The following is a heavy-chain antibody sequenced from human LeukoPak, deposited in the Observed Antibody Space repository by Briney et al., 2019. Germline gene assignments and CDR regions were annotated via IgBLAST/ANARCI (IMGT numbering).Heavy chain of an antibody. CDR2: IKRKTNGGTT. J-gene: IGHJ3*02. Sequence: AGGSLRLSCAASGFTFSNAWMSWVRQAPGKGLEWVGRIKRKTNGGTTDYAAPVKARFTISRDDSKNMLYLQMNSLKNEDTAVYYCTTDSVTARRDDAFDIWGQGTVTVSS. V-gene: IGHV3-15*01. CDR1: GFTFSNAW. D-gene: IGHD2-21*02. CDR3: TTDSVTARRDDAFDI.